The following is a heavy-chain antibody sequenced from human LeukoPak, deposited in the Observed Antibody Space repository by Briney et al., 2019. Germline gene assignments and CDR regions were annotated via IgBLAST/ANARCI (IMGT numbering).Heavy chain of an antibody. CDR2: MNPNSGNT. CDR1: GYTFTSYD. D-gene: IGHD1-26*01. V-gene: IGHV1-8*01. CDR3: ARSSGSYSVDAFDI. J-gene: IGHJ3*02. Sequence: GASVKVSCKASGYTFTSYDINWVRQATGQGLEWMGWMNPNSGNTGYAQKFQGRVTMTRNTSISTAYMELSSLRSDDTAVYYCARSSGSYSVDAFDIWGQGTMVTVSS.